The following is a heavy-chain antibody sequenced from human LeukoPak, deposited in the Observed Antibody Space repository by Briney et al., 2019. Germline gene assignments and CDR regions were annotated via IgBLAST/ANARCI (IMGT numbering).Heavy chain of an antibody. CDR2: IKQDGSEK. V-gene: IGHV3-7*01. CDR3: ARDRRPITMVRGVTFDY. D-gene: IGHD3-10*01. J-gene: IGHJ4*02. Sequence: GGSLRLSCAASGFTFGSYWMSWVRQAPGKGLEWVANIKQDGSEKYYVDSVKGRFTISRDNAKNSLYLQMNSLRAEDTAVYYCARDRRPITMVRGVTFDYWGQGTLVTVSS. CDR1: GFTFGSYW.